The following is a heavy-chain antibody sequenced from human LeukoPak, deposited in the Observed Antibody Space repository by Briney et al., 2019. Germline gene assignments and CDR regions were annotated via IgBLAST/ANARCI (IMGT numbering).Heavy chain of an antibody. D-gene: IGHD6-19*01. CDR1: GGSISSGGYY. Sequence: SETLSLTCTVSGGSISSGGYYWSWIRQPPGKGLEWIGYIYYSGSTNYNPSLKSRVTISVDTSKNQFSLKLSSVTAADTAVYYCARDRGSGWYGGVDYWGQGTLVTVSS. CDR3: ARDRGSGWYGGVDY. J-gene: IGHJ4*02. V-gene: IGHV4-61*08. CDR2: IYYSGST.